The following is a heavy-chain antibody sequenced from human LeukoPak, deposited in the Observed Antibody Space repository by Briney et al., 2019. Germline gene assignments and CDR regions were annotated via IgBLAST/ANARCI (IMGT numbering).Heavy chain of an antibody. J-gene: IGHJ4*02. CDR1: GYTFTSYD. Sequence: ASVKVSCKASGYTFTSYDINWVRQATGQGLEWMGWMNPNSGNTGYAQKSQGRVTMTRNTSISTAYMELSSLRSEDTAVYYCARGNVATMGPDYWGQGTLVTVSS. V-gene: IGHV1-8*01. CDR2: MNPNSGNT. D-gene: IGHD5-12*01. CDR3: ARGNVATMGPDY.